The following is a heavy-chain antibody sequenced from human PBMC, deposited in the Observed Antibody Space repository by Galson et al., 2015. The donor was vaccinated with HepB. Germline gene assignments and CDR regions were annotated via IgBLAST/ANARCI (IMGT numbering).Heavy chain of an antibody. V-gene: IGHV4-34*01. CDR1: GGSFSGYY. CDR2: INHGGET. CDR3: AREAGEKAFDI. J-gene: IGHJ3*02. Sequence: TLSLTCAVSGGSFSGYYWSWIRQPPGKGLEWIGEINHGGETSFTPSLKSRVTISLDTSKNQFSLNLSSVTAADTAVYYCAREAGEKAFDIWGQGTMVTVSS. D-gene: IGHD3-10*01.